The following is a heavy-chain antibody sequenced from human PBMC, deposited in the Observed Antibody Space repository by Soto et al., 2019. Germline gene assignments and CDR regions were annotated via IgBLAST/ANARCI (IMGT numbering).Heavy chain of an antibody. CDR3: ARKKVAQGYFYGFDV. CDR2: IYYSGST. V-gene: IGHV4-4*02. J-gene: IGHJ6*02. D-gene: IGHD2-15*01. Sequence: PSETLSLTCAVSGGSISNTHWWSWVRQPPGKGLEWIGEIYYSGSTNYNPSFKSRVTISVDKSKTQLSLQLSSVTAAETAVYYCARKKVAQGYFYGFDVWGQGTTVTVSS. CDR1: GGSISNTHW.